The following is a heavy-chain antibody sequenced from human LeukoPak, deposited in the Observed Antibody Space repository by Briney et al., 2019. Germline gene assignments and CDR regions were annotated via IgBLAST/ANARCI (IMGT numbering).Heavy chain of an antibody. CDR3: ARDLGYSSGWYRSDGGFDY. D-gene: IGHD6-19*01. V-gene: IGHV6-1*01. CDR2: TYYRSKWYY. J-gene: IGHJ4*02. Sequence: SQTPSLTCVLSGDSVSSNSAAWHWIRQSPSRGLEWLGRTYYRSKWYYHYAVSMKSRITVNPDTSKNQFSLKLSSVTAADTAVYYCARDLGYSSGWYRSDGGFDYWGQGTLVTVSS. CDR1: GDSVSSNSAA.